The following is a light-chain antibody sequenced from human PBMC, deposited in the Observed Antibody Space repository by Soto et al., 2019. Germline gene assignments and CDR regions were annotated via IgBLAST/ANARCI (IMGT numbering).Light chain of an antibody. J-gene: IGLJ1*01. V-gene: IGLV2-8*01. CDR3: KSYAGSNTYV. CDR2: EVV. Sequence: QSVLTQPSSASGSPGQSVTISCTGTKHDIGVYDFVSWYQHHPGKAPRLIIYEVVQRPSGVPDRFSGSKSGNTASLTVSGLQAADEADYFCKSYAGSNTYVFGSGTKLTVL. CDR1: KHDIGVYDF.